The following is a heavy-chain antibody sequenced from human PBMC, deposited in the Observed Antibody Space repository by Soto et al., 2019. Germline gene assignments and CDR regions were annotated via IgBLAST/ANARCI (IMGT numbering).Heavy chain of an antibody. CDR1: GSTFSSYT. Sequence: QVQLVQSGAEVKKPGSSVKVSCKASGSTFSSYTISWVRQAPGQGLEWMGRIIPILGIANYAQKFQGRVTITADKSTSTAYMELSSLRSEDTAVYYCARDGGDCSSTSCYIGYYYYMDVWGRGTTVTVSS. CDR2: IIPILGIA. V-gene: IGHV1-69*08. CDR3: ARDGGDCSSTSCYIGYYYYMDV. J-gene: IGHJ6*03. D-gene: IGHD2-2*02.